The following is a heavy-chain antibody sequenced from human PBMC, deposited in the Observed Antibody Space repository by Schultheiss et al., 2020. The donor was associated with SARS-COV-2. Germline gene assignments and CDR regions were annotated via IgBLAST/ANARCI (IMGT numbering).Heavy chain of an antibody. Sequence: SVKVSCKASGYTFTSYAMHWVRQAPGQRLEWMGWSNAGNGNTKYSQEFQGRVTITRDTSASTAYMELSSLRSEDMAVYYCAKDSSGWFSDGWPYYFDYCGQGTLVTVSS. CDR2: SNAGNGNT. CDR3: AKDSSGWFSDGWPYYFDY. V-gene: IGHV1-3*02. D-gene: IGHD6-19*01. J-gene: IGHJ4*02. CDR1: GYTFTSYA.